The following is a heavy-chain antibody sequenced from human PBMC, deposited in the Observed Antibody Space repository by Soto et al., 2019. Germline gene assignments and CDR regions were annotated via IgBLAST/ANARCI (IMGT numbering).Heavy chain of an antibody. V-gene: IGHV1-2*04. CDR2: INPNSGDT. Sequence: ASVKVSCKASGYTFTGYYMHWVRQAPGQGLEWMGWINPNSGDTNYAQKFQGWVTMTRDTSISTAYMELSSLRSDDTAVYYCARVPYCSSTSCYVIWFDPWGQGTLVTVSS. J-gene: IGHJ5*02. CDR3: ARVPYCSSTSCYVIWFDP. CDR1: GYTFTGYY. D-gene: IGHD2-2*01.